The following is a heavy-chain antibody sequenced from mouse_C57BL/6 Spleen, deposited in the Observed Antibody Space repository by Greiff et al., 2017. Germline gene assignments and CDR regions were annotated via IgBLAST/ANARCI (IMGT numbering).Heavy chain of an antibody. CDR2: IYPSDSYT. D-gene: IGHD1-1*01. CDR3: GRYGSDY. CDR1: GYTFTSYW. V-gene: IGHV1-59*01. J-gene: IGHJ2*01. Sequence: QVQLQQPGAELVRPGTSVKLSCKASGYTFTSYWMHWVKQRPGQGLEWIGVIYPSDSYTKYNQKFKGKATLTADTTSSTAYIQPSSLTSEDSAVYYYGRYGSDYWGQGTTLAVSS.